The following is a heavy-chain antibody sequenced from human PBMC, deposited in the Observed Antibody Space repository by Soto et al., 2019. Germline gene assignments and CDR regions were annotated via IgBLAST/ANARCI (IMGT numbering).Heavy chain of an antibody. CDR2: IYWNDDK. V-gene: IGHV2-5*01. CDR1: GFSLSTSGVG. D-gene: IGHD3-10*01. J-gene: IGHJ5*02. CDR3: AHRAAYGSGRYDHISSGFNWFDP. Sequence: SGPTLVNPTQTLTLTCTFSGFSLSTSGVGVGWIRQPPGKALEWLALIYWNDDKRYSPSLKSRLTITKDTSKNQVVLTMTNMDTVDTATYYCAHRAAYGSGRYDHISSGFNWFDPCRRGPLVAVAS.